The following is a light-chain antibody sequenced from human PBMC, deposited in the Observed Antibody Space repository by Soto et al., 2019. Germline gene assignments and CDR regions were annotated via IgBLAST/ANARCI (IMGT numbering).Light chain of an antibody. Sequence: EIVLRPSPDSLAVTLRERVTINCKSSQTVLYSPNNMNYLAWYHQKPGQPPKLLLYWASTRESGVPDRFSGSGSGTDFALTISSLYAEDVAVYYCQQFLDLPAPFGGGTQVDTK. V-gene: IGKV4-1*01. CDR1: QTVLYSPNNMNY. CDR3: QQFLDLPAP. J-gene: IGKJ4*01. CDR2: WAS.